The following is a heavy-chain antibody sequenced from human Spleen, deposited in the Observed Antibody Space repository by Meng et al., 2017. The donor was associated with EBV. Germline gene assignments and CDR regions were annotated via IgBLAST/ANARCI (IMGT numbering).Heavy chain of an antibody. CDR2: KNPSGSP. J-gene: IGHJ5*02. CDR3: ATHGSGSYSWFDP. D-gene: IGHD3-10*01. CDR1: GASFSGIY. V-gene: IGHV4-34*01. Sequence: QVPLQQWGAGLVKPSETLSLTCAVSGASFSGIYWSWIRQPPGKGLEWIGEKNPSGSPTYNPSLKSRVTISLDTSKNQLSLKLRSVTAADTAVYYCATHGSGSYSWFDPWGQGTLVTVSS.